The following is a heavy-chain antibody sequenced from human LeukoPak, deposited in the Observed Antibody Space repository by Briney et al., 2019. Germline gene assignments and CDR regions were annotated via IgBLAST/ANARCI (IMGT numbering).Heavy chain of an antibody. D-gene: IGHD2-2*01. CDR3: AKGGKTIMCPTSCYDY. J-gene: IGHJ4*02. CDR1: GFTFSTYA. V-gene: IGHV3-23*01. CDR2: LSGSGSSA. Sequence: PGGSLRLSCAASGFTFSTYAMSWVRQAPGKGLEWVSGLSGSGSSAYYADSVKGRFTISRDNSKNTLYLQMNSLRAEDTAVYYCAKGGKTIMCPTSCYDYWGQGTLVTVSS.